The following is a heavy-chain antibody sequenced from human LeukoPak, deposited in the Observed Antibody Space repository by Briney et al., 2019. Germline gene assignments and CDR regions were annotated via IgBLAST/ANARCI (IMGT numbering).Heavy chain of an antibody. J-gene: IGHJ1*01. Sequence: PSETLSLTCAVYGGSFSGYYWSWIRQPPGKGLEWIGEINHSGSTNYNPSLKSRVTISVDTSKNQFSLKLSSVTAADTAVYYCARPTRLRFLEWPPYFQHWGQGTLVTVSS. D-gene: IGHD3-3*01. CDR2: INHSGST. V-gene: IGHV4-34*01. CDR3: ARPTRLRFLEWPPYFQH. CDR1: GGSFSGYY.